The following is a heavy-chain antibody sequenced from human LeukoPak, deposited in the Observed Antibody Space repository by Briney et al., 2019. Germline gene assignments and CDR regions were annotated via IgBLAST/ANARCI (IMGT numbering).Heavy chain of an antibody. V-gene: IGHV3-21*01. CDR2: ISSSSSYI. Sequence: GGSLRLSCAASGFTFSSYSMNWVRQAPGKGLEWVSSISSSSSYIYYADSVKGRFTISRDNAKNSLYLQMNSLRAEDMAVYYCARAYYYGSGSMDNWFDPWGQGTLVTVSS. CDR1: GFTFSSYS. D-gene: IGHD3-10*01. J-gene: IGHJ5*02. CDR3: ARAYYYGSGSMDNWFDP.